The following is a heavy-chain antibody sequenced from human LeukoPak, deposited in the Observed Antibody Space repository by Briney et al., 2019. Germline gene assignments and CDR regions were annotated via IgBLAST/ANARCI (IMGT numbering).Heavy chain of an antibody. CDR1: GYTFTSYG. D-gene: IGHD3-9*01. Sequence: ASVKVSCKASGYTFTSYGISWVRQAPGQGLEWMGWISAYNGNTNYAQKLQGRVTVTTDTSTSTAYMELRSLRSDDTAAYYCARETLYYDILTGYPDYWGQGTLVTVSS. V-gene: IGHV1-18*04. J-gene: IGHJ4*02. CDR2: ISAYNGNT. CDR3: ARETLYYDILTGYPDY.